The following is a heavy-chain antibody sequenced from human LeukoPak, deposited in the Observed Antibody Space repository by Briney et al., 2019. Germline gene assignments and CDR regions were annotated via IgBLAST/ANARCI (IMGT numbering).Heavy chain of an antibody. D-gene: IGHD3-3*01. J-gene: IGHJ5*02. CDR3: ARGAHDFWSGYYTGMEP. CDR2: IYHSGST. CDR1: GGSISSSNW. Sequence: SETLSLTCAVSGGSISSSNWWGWVRQAPGKGLEWIGSIYHSGSTYYNPSLKSRVSISVDTSKNQFSLKLSSVTAADTAVYYCARGAHDFWSGYYTGMEPWGQGTLVTVSS. V-gene: IGHV4-4*02.